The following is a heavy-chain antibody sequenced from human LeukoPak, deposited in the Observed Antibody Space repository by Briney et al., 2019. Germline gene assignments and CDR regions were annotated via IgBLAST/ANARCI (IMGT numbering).Heavy chain of an antibody. CDR1: GFTFSSYA. Sequence: PGGSLRLSCATSGFTFSSYAMSWVRQAPGKGLEWVSAISGSGGSTYYADSVKGRFTISRDNSKNTLYLQMNSLRAEDTAVYYCAKAVVAARIYYFDYWGQGTLVTVSS. CDR3: AKAVVAARIYYFDY. D-gene: IGHD2-15*01. J-gene: IGHJ4*02. V-gene: IGHV3-23*01. CDR2: ISGSGGST.